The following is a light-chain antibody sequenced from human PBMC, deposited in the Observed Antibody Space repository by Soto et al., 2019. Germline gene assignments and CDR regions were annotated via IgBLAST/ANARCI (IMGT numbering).Light chain of an antibody. Sequence: QSVLTQPPSASGTPGQRVTISCSGSSSNIGTNTVIWYQQLPGTAPKLLIYSNNQRPSGVPDRFSGSKSGTSASLASSGLQSEDEADYYCASWDVSLVVFGGGTKLTV. CDR3: ASWDVSLVV. CDR2: SNN. J-gene: IGLJ2*01. CDR1: SSNIGTNT. V-gene: IGLV1-44*01.